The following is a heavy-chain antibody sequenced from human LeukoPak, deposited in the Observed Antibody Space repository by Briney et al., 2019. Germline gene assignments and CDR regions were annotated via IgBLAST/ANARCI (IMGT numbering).Heavy chain of an antibody. CDR1: GDSVSSRSYY. CDR3: ARLWEYFDV. Sequence: PSETLSLTCTVSGDSVSSRSYYWSWIRQPPGRGLDWIGYVYYSGITNYNPSLKSRVTISVDTSKNKFYLKLSCVTAAATAVYYCARLWEYFDVWGRGTQVTV. CDR2: VYYSGIT. J-gene: IGHJ2*01. D-gene: IGHD1-26*01. V-gene: IGHV4-61*01.